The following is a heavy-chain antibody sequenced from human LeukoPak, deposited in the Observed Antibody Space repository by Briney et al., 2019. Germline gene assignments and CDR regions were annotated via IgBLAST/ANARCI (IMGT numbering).Heavy chain of an antibody. CDR3: ARVKVGATYYFDY. J-gene: IGHJ4*02. Sequence: PGGSLRLSCAAPGFTFSDYYMSWIRQAPGKGLEWVSYISSSGSTIYYADSVKGRSTISRDNAKNSLYLQMNSLRAEDTAVYYCARVKVGATYYFDYWGQGTLVTVSS. D-gene: IGHD1-26*01. V-gene: IGHV3-11*01. CDR2: ISSSGSTI. CDR1: GFTFSDYY.